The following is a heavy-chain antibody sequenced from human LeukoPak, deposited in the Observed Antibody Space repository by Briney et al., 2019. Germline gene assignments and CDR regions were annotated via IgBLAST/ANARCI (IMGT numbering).Heavy chain of an antibody. V-gene: IGHV4-4*07. Sequence: SETLSLTCSVSGSSFNTYYWSWIRQPPGKALEWMGRIHTSGSAPYSPSLQSRVTMSVDMSKKEYSLKLTSVTAADTAVYYCARDIVYLIDEDYGWGQGVLVTVSS. CDR2: IHTSGSA. CDR1: GSSFNTYY. J-gene: IGHJ4*02. D-gene: IGHD4-17*01. CDR3: ARDIVYLIDEDYG.